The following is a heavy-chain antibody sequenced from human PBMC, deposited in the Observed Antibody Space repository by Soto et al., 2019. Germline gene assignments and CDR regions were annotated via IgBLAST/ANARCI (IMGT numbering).Heavy chain of an antibody. J-gene: IGHJ6*02. V-gene: IGHV4-61*01. Sequence: SETLSLTCTVSGGSVRSINQYWNWIRQPPGKGLEWIVYISYSGSTNYNPSLKSRVTISRDTSKNQFSLKMSSVTAADTAVYYCARDLVVPAGTYYYAIHVWGQGTTVTVSS. CDR1: GGSVRSINQY. CDR3: ARDLVVPAGTYYYAIHV. D-gene: IGHD2-2*01. CDR2: ISYSGST.